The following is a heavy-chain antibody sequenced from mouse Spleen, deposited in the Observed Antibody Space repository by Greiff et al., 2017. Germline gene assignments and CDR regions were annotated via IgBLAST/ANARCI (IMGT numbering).Heavy chain of an antibody. CDR3: ARQDYGIFTY. CDR1: GYTFTDYY. J-gene: IGHJ3*01. D-gene: IGHD1-1*01. CDR2: IYPGSGNT. Sequence: QVQLQQSGAELVRPGASVKLSCKASGYTFTDYYINWVKQRPGQGLEWIARIYPGSGNTYYNEKFKGKATLTAEKSSSTAYMQLSSLTSEDSAVYFCARQDYGIFTYWGQGTLVTVSA. V-gene: IGHV1-76*01.